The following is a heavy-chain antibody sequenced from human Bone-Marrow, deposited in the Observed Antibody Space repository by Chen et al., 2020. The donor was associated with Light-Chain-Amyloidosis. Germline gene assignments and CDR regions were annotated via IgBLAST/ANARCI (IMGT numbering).Heavy chain of an antibody. CDR2: IYSGGST. V-gene: IGHV3-53*01. J-gene: IGHJ3*02. CDR1: GFTVSSNY. CDR3: ARLGYCSGGSCDSYAFDI. Sequence: EVQLVESGGGLIQPGGSLRLSCAASGFTVSSNYMSWVRQAPGKGLEWVSVIYSGGSTYYADSVKGRFTISRDNSKSTLYLQMNSLRAEDTAVYYCARLGYCSGGSCDSYAFDIWGQGTMVTVSS. D-gene: IGHD2-15*01.